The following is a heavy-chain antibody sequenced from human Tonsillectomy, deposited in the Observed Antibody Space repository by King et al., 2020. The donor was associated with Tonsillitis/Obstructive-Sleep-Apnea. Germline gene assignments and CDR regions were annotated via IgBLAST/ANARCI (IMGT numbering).Heavy chain of an antibody. Sequence: QLVQSGAEVKKPGASVKVSCKASGYTFTGHYMHWVRQAPGQGLEWMGWINPNSGSTKYAQNFQGRVTMTRDTSISTAYMDLTRLRSDDTAVYYCARDRSLSGYSYGRAPEGFDPWGQGTLVTVSS. J-gene: IGHJ5*02. D-gene: IGHD5-18*01. V-gene: IGHV1-2*02. CDR2: INPNSGST. CDR3: ARDRSLSGYSYGRAPEGFDP. CDR1: GYTFTGHY.